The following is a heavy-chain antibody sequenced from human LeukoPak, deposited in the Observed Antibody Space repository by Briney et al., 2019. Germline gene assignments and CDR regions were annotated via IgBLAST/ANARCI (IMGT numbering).Heavy chain of an antibody. V-gene: IGHV3-30-3*01. CDR1: GFTFSNAW. D-gene: IGHD1-26*01. CDR2: ISYDGSNK. CDR3: ARDPPDSGSYYFDY. J-gene: IGHJ4*02. Sequence: PGGSLRLSCAASGFTFSNAWMSWVRQAPGKGLEWVAVISYDGSNKYYADSVKGRFTISRDNSKNTLYLQMNSLRAEDTAVYYCARDPPDSGSYYFDYWGQGTLVTVSS.